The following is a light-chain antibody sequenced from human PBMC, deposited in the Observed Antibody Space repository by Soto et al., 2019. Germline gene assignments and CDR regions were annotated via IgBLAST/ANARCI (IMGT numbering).Light chain of an antibody. CDR2: EDG. J-gene: IGLJ2*01. Sequence: QSALTQPASVSGSPGQSVTISCTGTSSDVGKYNLVSWYQQHPGKAPKLMIYEDGERPSGISNRFSGSKSGNTASLTISRLRTEDEADYYCCSYAGGTSVVFGGGTKVTVL. CDR1: SSDVGKYNL. V-gene: IGLV2-23*01. CDR3: CSYAGGTSVV.